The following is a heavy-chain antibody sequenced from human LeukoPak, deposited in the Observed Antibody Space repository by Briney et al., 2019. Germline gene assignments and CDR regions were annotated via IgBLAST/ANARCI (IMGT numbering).Heavy chain of an antibody. J-gene: IGHJ6*04. CDR1: GFTVSGNY. Sequence: GGSLRLSCAVSGFTVSGNYMRWVRQAPGKGLEWVSLIYSGGTTYYADSVKGRFTISRDNSKITLYLQMNSLRAEDTAVYYCAELGITMIGGVWGKGTTVTISS. D-gene: IGHD3-10*02. V-gene: IGHV3-53*01. CDR2: IYSGGTT. CDR3: AELGITMIGGV.